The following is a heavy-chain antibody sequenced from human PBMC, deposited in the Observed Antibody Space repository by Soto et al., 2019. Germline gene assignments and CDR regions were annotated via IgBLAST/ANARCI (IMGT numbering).Heavy chain of an antibody. V-gene: IGHV3-33*01. CDR1: GFTFSSYG. Sequence: QVQLVESGGGVVQPGRSLRLSCAASGFTFSSYGMHWVRQAPGNGLEWVAVIWYDGSNKYYADSVKGRFTISRDNSKNTLDLQMNSLRAEDTAVYYCARSGSGSYIDYWGQGTLVTVSS. CDR2: IWYDGSNK. CDR3: ARSGSGSYIDY. D-gene: IGHD3-10*01. J-gene: IGHJ4*02.